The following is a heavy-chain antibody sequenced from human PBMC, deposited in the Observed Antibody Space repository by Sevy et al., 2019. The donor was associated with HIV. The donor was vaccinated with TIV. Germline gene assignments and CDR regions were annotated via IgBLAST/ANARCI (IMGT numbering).Heavy chain of an antibody. J-gene: IGHJ6*02. Sequence: GGSLRLSCAASGFTFDDYAMHWVRQAPGKGLEWVSGITWNSGSIGYADSVKGRFTISRDRAKNSLYLQMNSLRVEDRALYYCANAPSHTYYFYAMDVWGQGTTVTVSS. CDR1: GFTFDDYA. CDR3: ANAPSHTYYFYAMDV. V-gene: IGHV3-9*01. CDR2: ITWNSGSI.